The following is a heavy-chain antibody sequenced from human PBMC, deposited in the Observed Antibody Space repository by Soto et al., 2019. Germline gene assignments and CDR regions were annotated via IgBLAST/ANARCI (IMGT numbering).Heavy chain of an antibody. Sequence: SVKVACNASGGTFSSYAISWVRQAPGQGLECMGGIIPIFGTANYAQKFQGRVTITADESTSTAYMELSSLRSEDTAVYDCASGLSDYYDSSGYLDYWGQGALVTISS. CDR1: GGTFSSYA. D-gene: IGHD3-22*01. CDR3: ASGLSDYYDSSGYLDY. CDR2: IIPIFGTA. V-gene: IGHV1-69*13. J-gene: IGHJ4*02.